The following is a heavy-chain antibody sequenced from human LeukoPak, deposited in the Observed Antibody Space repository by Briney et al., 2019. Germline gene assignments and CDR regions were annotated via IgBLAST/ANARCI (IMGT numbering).Heavy chain of an antibody. J-gene: IGHJ4*02. Sequence: GASVKVSCKASGYTLTGCYMHWVRQAPGQGLEWMGWINPNSGGTNYAQKFQGRVTMTRDTSISTAYMELSRLRSDDTAVYYCANLFGVVDNFDYWGQGTLVTVSS. CDR2: INPNSGGT. CDR3: ANLFGVVDNFDY. CDR1: GYTLTGCY. V-gene: IGHV1-2*02. D-gene: IGHD3-3*01.